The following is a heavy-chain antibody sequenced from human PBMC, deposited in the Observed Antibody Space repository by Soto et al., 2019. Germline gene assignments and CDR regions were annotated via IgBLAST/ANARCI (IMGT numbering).Heavy chain of an antibody. V-gene: IGHV3-48*02. J-gene: IGHJ3*02. CDR1: GFTFSNYA. Sequence: PGGSLRLSCAASGFTFSNYAMSWVRQAPGKGLEWVSYISSSSSTIYYADSVKGRFTISRDSAKNSLYLQMNSLRDEDTAVYYCARDHGDYESHDAFDIWGQGTMVTVSS. D-gene: IGHD4-17*01. CDR2: ISSSSSTI. CDR3: ARDHGDYESHDAFDI.